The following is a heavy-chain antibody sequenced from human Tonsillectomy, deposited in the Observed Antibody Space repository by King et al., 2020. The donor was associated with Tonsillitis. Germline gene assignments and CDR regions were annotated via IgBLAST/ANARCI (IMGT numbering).Heavy chain of an antibody. CDR3: ASTSPPYYYYYMDV. CDR1: GGSISSAGYY. Sequence: VQLQESGPGLVKPSQTLSLTCTVSGGSISSAGYYWSWIRQHPGKGLEWIGYISYSGNTFYNPSHKSRLTISIDTSKDQFSLKVSSVNAADTAVYYCASTSPPYYYYYMDVWGKGTTVTVSS. V-gene: IGHV4-31*03. D-gene: IGHD3-3*01. CDR2: ISYSGNT. J-gene: IGHJ6*03.